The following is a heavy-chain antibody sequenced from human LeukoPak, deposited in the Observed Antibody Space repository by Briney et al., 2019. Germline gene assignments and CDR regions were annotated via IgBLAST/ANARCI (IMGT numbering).Heavy chain of an antibody. D-gene: IGHD3-22*01. CDR1: GGSISSSSYY. J-gene: IGHJ3*02. V-gene: IGHV4-39*07. CDR3: ARDESPYYDSSGYYLLYAFDI. Sequence: SETLSLTCTVSGGSISSSSYYWGWIRQPPGTGLEWIGSIYYSGSTYYNPSLKSRVTISVDTSKNQFSLKLSSVTAADTAVYYCARDESPYYDSSGYYLLYAFDIWGQGTMVTVSS. CDR2: IYYSGST.